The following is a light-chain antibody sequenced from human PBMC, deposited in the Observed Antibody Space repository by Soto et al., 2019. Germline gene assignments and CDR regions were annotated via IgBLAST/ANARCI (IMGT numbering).Light chain of an antibody. CDR1: SSDVGHYDL. CDR3: CSYAGSGTYV. CDR2: GGS. Sequence: QSALTQPASVSGSPGQSITISCTGTSSDVGHYDLVSWYLQHPGKAPKLMIYGGSKRPSGVSNRFSGSKSGNTASLTISGLQAEDEADYYCCSYAGSGTYVFGTGTKLTVL. V-gene: IGLV2-23*01. J-gene: IGLJ1*01.